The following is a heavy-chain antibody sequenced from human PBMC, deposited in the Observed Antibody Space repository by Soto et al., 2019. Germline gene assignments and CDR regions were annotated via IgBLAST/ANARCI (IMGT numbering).Heavy chain of an antibody. J-gene: IGHJ6*02. CDR2: ISYDGTNK. CDR3: AKDLQSYGDYDYYCYGMDV. CDR1: GFTFSTYG. Sequence: QVQLVESGGGEVQPGRSLTISCAASGFTFSTYGMHWVRQTPGKGLEWVAVISYDGTNKFYSDSVKGRFNISRDNFKNTLTLQMNSLRADETAVYSCAKDLQSYGDYDYYCYGMDVWGLGTRVTVSS. D-gene: IGHD4-17*01. V-gene: IGHV3-30*18.